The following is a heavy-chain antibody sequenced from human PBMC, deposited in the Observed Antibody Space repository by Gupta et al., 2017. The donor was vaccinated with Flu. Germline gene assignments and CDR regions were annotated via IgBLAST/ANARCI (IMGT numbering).Heavy chain of an antibody. Sequence: QVQLQESGPGLVKPSETLSLTCTVSGGSISSYYWSWIRQPPGKGLEWIGYIYYSGSTNYNPSLKSRVTISLDTSKNQFSLKLSSVTAADTAVYYCARQVAGDIRIVVAEVLGTFDIWGQGTMVTVSS. CDR1: GGSISSYY. V-gene: IGHV4-59*01. CDR3: ARQVAGDIRIVVAEVLGTFDI. CDR2: IYYSGST. J-gene: IGHJ3*02. D-gene: IGHD3-22*01.